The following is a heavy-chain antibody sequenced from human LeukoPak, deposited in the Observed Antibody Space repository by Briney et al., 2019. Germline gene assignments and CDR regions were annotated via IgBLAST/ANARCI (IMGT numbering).Heavy chain of an antibody. D-gene: IGHD3-10*01. V-gene: IGHV4-34*01. CDR2: INHSGST. CDR1: GGSFSCYY. CDR3: ASDLLRGERGTWFEAFDI. Sequence: SDTLSLTCAVYGGSFSCYYWIWIPQPPGKGLEWFGYINHSGSTNYNPSLKSRVTISVDTSNNQFSLSLNSVTAADTAIYYCASDLLRGERGTWFEAFDIWGQGTMVSVSS. J-gene: IGHJ3*02.